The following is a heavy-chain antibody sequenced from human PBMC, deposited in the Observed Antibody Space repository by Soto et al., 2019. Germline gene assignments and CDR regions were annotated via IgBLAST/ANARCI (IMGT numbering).Heavy chain of an antibody. J-gene: IGHJ4*01. D-gene: IGHD1-7*01. V-gene: IGHV3-64*04. Sequence: QTGGSLRLSCSASGFAFSSYAMHWVRQTPGKGLEYVSAISPQGGSTYYADSVKGRFTVSRDNAKSMVYLQMNSLRVEDTAVYYCAGYNWNSQNYWGHGTLVTVSS. CDR3: AGYNWNSQNY. CDR1: GFAFSSYA. CDR2: ISPQGGST.